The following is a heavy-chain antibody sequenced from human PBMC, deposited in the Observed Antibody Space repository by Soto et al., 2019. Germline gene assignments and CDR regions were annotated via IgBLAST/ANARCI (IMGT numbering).Heavy chain of an antibody. CDR3: AHSPTTVTTGDFFDY. D-gene: IGHD4-17*01. Sequence: QITLKESGPTLVKPTQTLTLTCTFSGFSLSTSGVGVGWILQPPGKALEWLALIYWDDDKRYSPSLKSRLTITKDTSKNQVVLTMTNMDPVDTATYYCAHSPTTVTTGDFFDYWGQGTLVTVSS. CDR2: IYWDDDK. CDR1: GFSLSTSGVG. V-gene: IGHV2-5*02. J-gene: IGHJ4*02.